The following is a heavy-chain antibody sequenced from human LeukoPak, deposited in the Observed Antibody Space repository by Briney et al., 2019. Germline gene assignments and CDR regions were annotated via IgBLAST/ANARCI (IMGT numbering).Heavy chain of an antibody. CDR3: ARENYGSGSYRDYYYGMDV. Sequence: GGSLRLSCAASGFTFSSYGMNWVRQAPGKGLEWVSSISSSSSYIYYADSVKGRFTISRDNAKNSLYLQMNSLRAEDTAVYYCARENYGSGSYRDYYYGMDVWGKGTTVTVSS. CDR2: ISSSSSYI. V-gene: IGHV3-21*01. J-gene: IGHJ6*04. CDR1: GFTFSSYG. D-gene: IGHD3-10*01.